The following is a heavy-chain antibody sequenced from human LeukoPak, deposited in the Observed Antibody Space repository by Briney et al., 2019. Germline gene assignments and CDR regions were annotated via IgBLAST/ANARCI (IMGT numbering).Heavy chain of an antibody. CDR2: IYYSGST. Sequence: SETLSLTCTVSGGSISSYYWIWIRQPPGKGLEWNGYIYYSGSTNYNPSLKSRVTMSVDTSKNQFSLKLSSVTAADTAVYYCARRSGWSIDYWGQGTLVTVSS. CDR1: GGSISSYY. D-gene: IGHD6-19*01. J-gene: IGHJ4*02. V-gene: IGHV4-59*08. CDR3: ARRSGWSIDY.